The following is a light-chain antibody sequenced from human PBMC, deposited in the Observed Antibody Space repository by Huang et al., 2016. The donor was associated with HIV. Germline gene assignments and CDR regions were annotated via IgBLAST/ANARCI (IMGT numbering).Light chain of an antibody. J-gene: IGKJ2*01. V-gene: IGKV1-39*01. CDR1: QSISTY. CDR2: AAS. Sequence: DIQMTQSPSSLSASVGDRVTITCRASQSISTYLNWYQQKPGKAPKLLIYAASSLQSGVPSRFSGSGSGTEFTLTISSLQPEDFATYFCQQSYGTPYTFGQGTKLDIK. CDR3: QQSYGTPYT.